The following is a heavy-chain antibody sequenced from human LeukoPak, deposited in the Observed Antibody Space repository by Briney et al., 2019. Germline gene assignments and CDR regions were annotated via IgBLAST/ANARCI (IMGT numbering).Heavy chain of an antibody. CDR1: GGSITSYY. CDR2: IYYSGST. V-gene: IGHV4-59*01. D-gene: IGHD3-9*01. J-gene: IGHJ5*02. Sequence: SETLSLTCTVSGGSITSYYWSWIRQPPGKGLEWIGYIYYSGSTNYNPSLKSRVTISVHTSKNQFSLKLSSVTAADTAVYYCARLTGYSSESWFDPWGQGTLVTVSS. CDR3: ARLTGYSSESWFDP.